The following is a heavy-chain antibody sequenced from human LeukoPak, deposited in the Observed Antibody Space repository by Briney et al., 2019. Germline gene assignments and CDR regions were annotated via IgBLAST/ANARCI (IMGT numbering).Heavy chain of an antibody. Sequence: ASVKVSCKASGYTFTSNYIHWVRQAPGQGLEWMGIINPSGGSTSYAQKFQGRVTMTRDTSTSTVYMELSSLRSEDTAVYYCARDRHCSNGGCSGGDYWGQGTLVTVSS. CDR2: INPSGGST. CDR3: ARDRHCSNGGCSGGDY. J-gene: IGHJ4*02. D-gene: IGHD2-8*01. CDR1: GYTFTSNY. V-gene: IGHV1-46*01.